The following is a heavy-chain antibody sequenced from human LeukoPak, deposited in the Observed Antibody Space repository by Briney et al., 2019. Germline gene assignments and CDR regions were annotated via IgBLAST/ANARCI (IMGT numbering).Heavy chain of an antibody. CDR1: GYTFTSYD. V-gene: IGHV1-8*02. Sequence: ASVKVSCKASGYTFTSYDINWVRQATGQGLEWMGWMNPNSGNTGYAQKFQGRVTMTRNTPISTAYMELSSLRSEDTAVYYCARGKTITMVQGVIFYWGQGTLVTVSS. CDR2: MNPNSGNT. J-gene: IGHJ4*02. D-gene: IGHD3-10*01. CDR3: ARGKTITMVQGVIFY.